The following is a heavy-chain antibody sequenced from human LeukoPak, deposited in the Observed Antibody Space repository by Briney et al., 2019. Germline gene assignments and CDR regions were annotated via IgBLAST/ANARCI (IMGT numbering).Heavy chain of an antibody. CDR3: ARSRPMIVVVPAAIPDYYYYYGMDV. D-gene: IGHD2-2*01. CDR1: GGSISSYY. CDR2: IYYSGST. Sequence: SETLSLTCTVSGGSISSYYWSWIRQPPGKGLEWIGYIYYSGSTNYNPSLKSRVTISVDTSKNQFSLKLSSVTAADTAVYYCARSRPMIVVVPAAIPDYYYYYGMDVWGQGTTVTVSS. J-gene: IGHJ6*02. V-gene: IGHV4-59*01.